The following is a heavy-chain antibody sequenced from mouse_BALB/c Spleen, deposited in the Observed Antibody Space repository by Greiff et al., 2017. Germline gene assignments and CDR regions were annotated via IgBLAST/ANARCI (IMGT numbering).Heavy chain of an antibody. Sequence: EVQLVETGGGLVQPKGSLKLSCAASGFTFNTNAMNWVRQAPGKGLEWVARIRSKSNNYATYYADSVKDRFTISREDSQSMLYLQMNNLKTEDTARYYCVGGFAYWGQGTLVTVSA. CDR2: IRSKSNNYAT. CDR3: VGGFAY. J-gene: IGHJ3*01. V-gene: IGHV10S3*01. CDR1: GFTFNTNA.